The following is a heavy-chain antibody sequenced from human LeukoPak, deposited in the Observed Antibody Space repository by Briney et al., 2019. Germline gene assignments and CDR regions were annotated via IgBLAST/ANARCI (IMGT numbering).Heavy chain of an antibody. J-gene: IGHJ3*02. V-gene: IGHV4-59*01. CDR1: GGSLSSYY. CDR3: ARDPQGDDAFDI. Sequence: KPSGTLSLTCTVSGGSLSSYYWGWIRQPPGKGLGGVGYIYYSGSTNYNPSLKSRVTISVDTSKNQFSLKLSSVTAADTAVYYCARDPQGDDAFDIWGQGTMVTVSS. D-gene: IGHD2-21*01. CDR2: IYYSGST.